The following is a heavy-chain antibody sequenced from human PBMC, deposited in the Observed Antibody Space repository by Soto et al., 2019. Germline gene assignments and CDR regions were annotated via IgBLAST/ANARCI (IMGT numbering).Heavy chain of an antibody. V-gene: IGHV1-18*04. D-gene: IGHD3-10*01. CDR3: ARGSYYLYYYYYGMDV. J-gene: IGHJ6*02. CDR2: ISAYNGNT. Sequence: ASVKVSCKASGYTFTSYGISWVRQAPGQGLEWIGWISAYNGNTNYAQKLQGRVTMTTDTSTSTAYMELRSLRSDDTAVYYCARGSYYLYYYYYGMDVWGQGTTVTVSS. CDR1: GYTFTSYG.